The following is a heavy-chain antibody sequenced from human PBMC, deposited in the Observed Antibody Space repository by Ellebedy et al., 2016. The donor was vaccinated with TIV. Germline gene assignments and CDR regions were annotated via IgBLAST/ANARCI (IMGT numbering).Heavy chain of an antibody. J-gene: IGHJ3*02. CDR3: ASSGYDFAFDI. CDR2: IYYSGST. Sequence: SETLSLXXTVSGGSISSYYWSWIRQPPGKGLEWIGYIYYSGSTNYNPSLKSRVTISVDTSKNQFSLKLSSVTAADTAVYYCASSGYDFAFDIWGQGTMVTVSS. V-gene: IGHV4-59*01. D-gene: IGHD5-12*01. CDR1: GGSISSYY.